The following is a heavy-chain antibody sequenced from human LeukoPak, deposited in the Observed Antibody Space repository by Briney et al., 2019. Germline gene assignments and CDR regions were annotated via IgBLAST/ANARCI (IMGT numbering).Heavy chain of an antibody. CDR2: INTNTGNP. D-gene: IGHD3-22*01. Sequence: ASVKVSCKASGYTFTSYAMNWVRQAPGQGLEWMGWINTNTGNPTYAQGFTGRFVFSLDTSVSTAYLQISSLKASDTAMYYCARFGDSSGYYFDYWGQGTLVTVSS. CDR3: ARFGDSSGYYFDY. V-gene: IGHV7-4-1*02. J-gene: IGHJ4*02. CDR1: GYTFTSYA.